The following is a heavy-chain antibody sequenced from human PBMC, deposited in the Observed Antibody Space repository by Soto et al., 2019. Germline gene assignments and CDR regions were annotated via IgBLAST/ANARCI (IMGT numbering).Heavy chain of an antibody. CDR2: ISGSGGST. CDR1: GFTFSSYT. J-gene: IGHJ5*02. Sequence: GGSLRLSCAASGFTFSSYTMSWVRQAPGKGLEWVSAISGSGGSTYYADSVKGRFTISRDNSKNTLYLQMNSLRAEDTAVYYCAKDWAAAAQSLGNWFDPWGQGTLVTVSS. D-gene: IGHD6-13*01. V-gene: IGHV3-23*01. CDR3: AKDWAAAAQSLGNWFDP.